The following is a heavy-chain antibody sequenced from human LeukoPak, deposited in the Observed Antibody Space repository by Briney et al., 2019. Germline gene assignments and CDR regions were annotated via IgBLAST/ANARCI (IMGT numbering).Heavy chain of an antibody. J-gene: IGHJ4*02. V-gene: IGHV3-48*03. CDR1: GFTFSSYE. Sequence: GGSLRLSCAASGFTFSSYEMNWVRQAPGKGLEWVSYISSSGSTIYYADSVKGRFTISRDNAKNSLYLQMNSLRAEDTAVYYCARRHSSEFGYYFDYWGQGTLVTVSS. CDR3: ARRHSSEFGYYFDY. D-gene: IGHD3-22*01. CDR2: ISSSGSTI.